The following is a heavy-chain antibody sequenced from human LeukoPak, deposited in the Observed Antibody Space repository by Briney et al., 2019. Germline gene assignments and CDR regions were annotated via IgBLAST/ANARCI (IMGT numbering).Heavy chain of an antibody. CDR3: ARVLTMIVADNWFDP. V-gene: IGHV1-2*02. D-gene: IGHD3-22*01. CDR1: GYTFTGYY. Sequence: GASVKVSCKASGYTFTGYYMHWVRQAPGQGLEWVGWINPNSGGTNYAQKFQGRVTMTRDTSISTAYMELSRLRSDDTAVYYCARVLTMIVADNWFDPWGQGTLVTVSS. CDR2: INPNSGGT. J-gene: IGHJ5*02.